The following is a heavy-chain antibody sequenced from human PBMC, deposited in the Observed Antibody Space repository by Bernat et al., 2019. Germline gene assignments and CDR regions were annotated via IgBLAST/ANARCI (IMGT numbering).Heavy chain of an antibody. V-gene: IGHV3-23*01. CDR1: GFTFSSYA. CDR2: ISGSGGST. Sequence: EVQLLESGGGLVQPGGSLRLSCAASGFTFSSYAMSWVRQAPGKGLEWVSAISGSGGSTYYADSVKGRFTISRDNSKNTLYLQMNSLRAEDTAVYYCAKDHEATVTKLGDAFDIWGQGTMVTVSS. J-gene: IGHJ3*02. CDR3: AKDHEATVTKLGDAFDI. D-gene: IGHD4-17*01.